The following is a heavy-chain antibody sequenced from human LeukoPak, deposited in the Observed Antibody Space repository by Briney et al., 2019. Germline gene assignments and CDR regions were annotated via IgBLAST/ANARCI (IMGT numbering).Heavy chain of an antibody. J-gene: IGHJ4*02. CDR3: ARVDGYNSYFDY. CDR2: IYSGGST. CDR1: GFTVSREY. D-gene: IGHD5-24*01. Sequence: GSLRLSCAASGFTVSREYMNWVRQAPGKGLEWVSVIYSGGSTYYADSVKGRFTISRDNSKNTLYLQMNSLRAEDTAVYYCARVDGYNSYFDYWGQGTLVTVSS. V-gene: IGHV3-53*01.